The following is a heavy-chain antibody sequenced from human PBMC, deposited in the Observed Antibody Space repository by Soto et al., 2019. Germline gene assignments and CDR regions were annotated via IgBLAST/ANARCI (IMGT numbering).Heavy chain of an antibody. D-gene: IGHD5-18*01. V-gene: IGHV4-61*01. J-gene: IGHJ4*02. Sequence: PSETLSLTCTVSGGSVSSDSYYWSWIRQPPGKGLEWIGYIYYTGSTNYNPSLKSRVTISVDTSKNQFSLKLSSVTAADTAVYYCARAIPGIQIWPTFDYWGQGNLVTVSS. CDR1: GGSVSSDSYY. CDR2: IYYTGST. CDR3: ARAIPGIQIWPTFDY.